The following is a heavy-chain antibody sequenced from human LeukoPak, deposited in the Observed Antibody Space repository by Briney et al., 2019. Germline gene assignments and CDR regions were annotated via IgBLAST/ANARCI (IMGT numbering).Heavy chain of an antibody. V-gene: IGHV4-34*01. J-gene: IGHJ6*03. CDR1: GFTFSNYA. Sequence: GSLRLSCAASGFTFSNYAMSWIRQPPGKGLEWIGEINHSGSTNYNPSLKSRVTISVDTSKNQFSLKLSSVTAADTAVYYCASLLAMVVATIYYYYYYMDVWGKGTTVTVSS. CDR2: INHSGST. D-gene: IGHD5-12*01. CDR3: ASLLAMVVATIYYYYYYMDV.